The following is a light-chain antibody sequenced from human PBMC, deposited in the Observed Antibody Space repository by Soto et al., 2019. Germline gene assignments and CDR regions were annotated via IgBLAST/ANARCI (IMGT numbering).Light chain of an antibody. V-gene: IGKV3D-15*01. J-gene: IGKJ4*01. CDR3: QQYQSLT. CDR1: QGIGDT. Sequence: EVVMRQSPATLSVSPGEGATLSCRASQGIGDTLAWYQHKPGQAPRLLIHAASKRVTGIPDRFSGSGSGTEFTLTITRVEPEDFAVYYCQQYQSLTFGGGTKVDIK. CDR2: AAS.